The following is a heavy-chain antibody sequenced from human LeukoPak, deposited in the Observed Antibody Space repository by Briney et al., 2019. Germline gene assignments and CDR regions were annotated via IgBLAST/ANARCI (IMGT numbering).Heavy chain of an antibody. CDR2: IYYTGST. J-gene: IGHJ4*02. Sequence: SETLSLTCTVSGGSISSSSYYWGWIRQPPGKGLEWIGSIYYTGSTNYNPSLKSRVTISVDTSKNQFSLKLSSVTAADTAVYYCARSPTYDSSGYYYRYFDYWGQGTLVTVSS. CDR1: GGSISSSSYY. D-gene: IGHD3-22*01. CDR3: ARSPTYDSSGYYYRYFDY. V-gene: IGHV4-39*07.